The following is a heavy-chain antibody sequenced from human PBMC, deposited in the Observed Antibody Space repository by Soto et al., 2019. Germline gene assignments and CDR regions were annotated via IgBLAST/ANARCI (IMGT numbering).Heavy chain of an antibody. J-gene: IGHJ4*02. V-gene: IGHV3-15*01. D-gene: IGHD1-26*01. CDR3: TTEVSYLQTIDY. Sequence: GGSLRLSCAASGFTFSNAWMSWVRQAPGKGLEWVGRIKSKTDGGTTDYAAPVKGRFTISRDDSKNTLYLQMNSLKTEDTAVYYCTTEVSYLQTIDYWGQGTLVTVSS. CDR2: IKSKTDGGTT. CDR1: GFTFSNAW.